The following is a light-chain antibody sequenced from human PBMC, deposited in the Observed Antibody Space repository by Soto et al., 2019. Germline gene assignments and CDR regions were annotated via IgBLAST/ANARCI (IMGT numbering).Light chain of an antibody. CDR1: STDIGTYSR. CDR3: QSYDTSPSGYV. Sequence: QSVLTQPASVSGSPGQSITISCTGTSTDIGTYSRVSWYLQYPGKAPKLMIYDVTKRPSGVSNRFSGSRSGSTASLTISGLQAEDEANYYCQSYDTSPSGYVFGTGTKVTVL. J-gene: IGLJ1*01. V-gene: IGLV2-23*02. CDR2: DVT.